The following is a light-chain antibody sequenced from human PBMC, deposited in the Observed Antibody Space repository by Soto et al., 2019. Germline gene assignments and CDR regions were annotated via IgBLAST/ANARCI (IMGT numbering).Light chain of an antibody. Sequence: EIVMTQSPATLAVSPGDTATLSFRARQSLACTLAWHQQKPGQGPSLLIFRASSRSTAVPARFSVSGSGRGGSLLICGLQFEDFASYYCHQYSNWPPWTFGPGTKVDIK. CDR1: QSLACT. V-gene: IGKV3-15*01. CDR2: RAS. CDR3: HQYSNWPPWT. J-gene: IGKJ1*01.